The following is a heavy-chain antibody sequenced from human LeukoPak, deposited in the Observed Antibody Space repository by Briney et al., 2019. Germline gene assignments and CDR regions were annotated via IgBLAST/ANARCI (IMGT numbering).Heavy chain of an antibody. D-gene: IGHD3-22*01. V-gene: IGHV3-7*01. CDR1: AFIFSGHW. CDR3: ARDSGDSSGYYPDDY. CDR2: IKEDGSER. Sequence: GGSLRLSCEGSAFIFSGHWMNWVRQTPGKGLEWVASIKEDGSERQYVDSVKGRFTISRDNSKNTLYLQMNSLRAEDTAVYYCARDSGDSSGYYPDDYWGQGTLVTVSS. J-gene: IGHJ4*02.